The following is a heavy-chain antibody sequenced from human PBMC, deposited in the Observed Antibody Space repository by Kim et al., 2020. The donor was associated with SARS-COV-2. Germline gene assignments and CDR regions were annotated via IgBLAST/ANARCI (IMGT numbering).Heavy chain of an antibody. D-gene: IGHD3-3*01. CDR2: IYHSGST. J-gene: IGHJ6*02. Sequence: SETLSLTCAVSGGSISSSNWWSWVRQPPGKGLEWIGEIYHSGSTNYNPSLKSRVTISVDKSKNQFSLKLSSVTAADTAVDYCARVTIFGVVINTLGCYSYGMDVWGHGTTVTVSS. CDR3: ARVTIFGVVINTLGCYSYGMDV. CDR1: GGSISSSNW. V-gene: IGHV4-4*02.